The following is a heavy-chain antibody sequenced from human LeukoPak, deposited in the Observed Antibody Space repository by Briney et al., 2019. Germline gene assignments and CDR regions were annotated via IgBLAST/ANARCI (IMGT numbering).Heavy chain of an antibody. CDR1: GFTFSSYA. Sequence: GGSLRLSCAASGFTFSSYAMSWVRQAPGKGLEWVSAIRGGGDRTHYADSGRGRFTISRDNSKSTLSLQMNSLRAEDTAIYYCATYRQVLLPFESWGQGTLVTVSS. D-gene: IGHD2-8*02. CDR3: ATYRQVLLPFES. CDR2: IRGGGDRT. V-gene: IGHV3-23*01. J-gene: IGHJ4*02.